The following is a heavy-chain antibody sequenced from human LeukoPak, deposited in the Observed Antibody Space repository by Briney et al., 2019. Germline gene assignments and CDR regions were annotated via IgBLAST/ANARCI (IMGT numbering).Heavy chain of an antibody. Sequence: QPGGSLRLSCAASGFTFSSYAMSWVRQAPGKGLEWVAVISYDGSNTSYADSVKGRFTISRDNSKNTLYLQMNSLRAEDTAVYYCARDKGIAARYFDYWGQGTLVTVSS. CDR2: ISYDGSNT. J-gene: IGHJ4*02. CDR3: ARDKGIAARYFDY. V-gene: IGHV3-30-3*01. CDR1: GFTFSSYA. D-gene: IGHD6-6*01.